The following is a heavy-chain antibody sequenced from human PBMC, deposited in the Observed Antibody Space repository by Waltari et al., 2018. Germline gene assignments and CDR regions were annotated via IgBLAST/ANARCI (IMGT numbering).Heavy chain of an antibody. CDR2: ITVSDTT. CDR1: GFTFNSYA. V-gene: IGHV3-23*01. Sequence: QLLESGAGLVQPGGSLRLSCALSGFTFNSYAINWVRRAPGAGLQWVAAITVSDTTYHADSVKGRFTISRDTFSDTVYLQMNSLRADDTAVYYCAKPFYNWDDPLVSWGQGTLVTVSS. CDR3: AKPFYNWDDPLVS. J-gene: IGHJ5*02. D-gene: IGHD1-20*01.